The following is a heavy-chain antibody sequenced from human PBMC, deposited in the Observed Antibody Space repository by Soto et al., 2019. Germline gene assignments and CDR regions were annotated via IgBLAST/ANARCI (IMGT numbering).Heavy chain of an antibody. CDR1: GFTFSSYA. CDR3: ARDRVRSYSSLYFDY. CDR2: ISSDGSNK. Sequence: QVQLVESGAGVVQPGRSLRLSCAASGFTFSSYAMHWVRQAPGKGLEWVAVISSDGSNKYYADSVKGRFTISRDNSKNTLYLQMNSKRAEDTAVYYCARDRVRSYSSLYFDYWGQGTLVSVSS. V-gene: IGHV3-30-3*01. D-gene: IGHD6-13*01. J-gene: IGHJ4*02.